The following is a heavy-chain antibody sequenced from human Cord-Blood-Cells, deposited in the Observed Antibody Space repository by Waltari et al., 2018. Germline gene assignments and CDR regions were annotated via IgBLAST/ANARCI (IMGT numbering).Heavy chain of an antibody. CDR3: ARGGRGFRELLYFDY. CDR2: ISSSGSTI. CDR1: GFTFSSYE. V-gene: IGHV3-48*03. D-gene: IGHD3-10*01. Sequence: EVQLVESGGGLVQPGGSLRLSCAASGFTFSSYEMNWVRQAPGKGLEWVSYISSSGSTIYYPDSVKGRFTISRDNAKNSLYLQMNSLRAEDTAVYYCARGGRGFRELLYFDYWGQGTLVTVSS. J-gene: IGHJ4*02.